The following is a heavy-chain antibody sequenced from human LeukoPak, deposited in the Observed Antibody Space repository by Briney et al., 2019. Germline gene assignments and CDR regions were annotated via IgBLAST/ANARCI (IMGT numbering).Heavy chain of an antibody. J-gene: IGHJ4*02. CDR3: ATDCSSTSCYSRAVLGY. CDR1: GYTFTSYG. V-gene: IGHV1-18*01. CDR2: ISAYNGNT. D-gene: IGHD2-2*01. Sequence: ASVKVSCKASGYTFTSYGISWVRQAPGRGLEWMGWISAYNGNTNYAQKLQGRVTMTTDTSTSTAYMELRSLRSDDTAVYYCATDCSSTSCYSRAVLGYWGQGTLVTVSS.